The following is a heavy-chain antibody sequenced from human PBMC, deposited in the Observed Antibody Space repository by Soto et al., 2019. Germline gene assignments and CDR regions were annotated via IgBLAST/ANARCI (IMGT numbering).Heavy chain of an antibody. CDR1: GYSFTSYG. J-gene: IGHJ3*02. CDR3: ARRPGSFAI. CDR2: VYPGDSDT. Sequence: GESRKISCKGSGYSFTSYGIGWVRQMTGKGLEWGGIVYPGDSDTKYSPAFQGQVTISSEKSISTAYVQWSSLKASDTSMYYCARRPGSFAIVGQGAMVTVSS. V-gene: IGHV5-51*01.